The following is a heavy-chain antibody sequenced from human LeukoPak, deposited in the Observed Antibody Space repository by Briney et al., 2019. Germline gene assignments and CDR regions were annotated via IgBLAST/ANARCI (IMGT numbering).Heavy chain of an antibody. CDR3: ARAPITSPFYFDY. J-gene: IGHJ4*02. CDR2: INWNGGST. CDR1: GFAFDDHG. V-gene: IGHV3-20*04. Sequence: GGSLRLSCSASGFAFDDHGMSWVRQVPGKGLEWVSGINWNGGSTGYADPLRGRFTISRDNAKNSLYLQMDSLRAEDTALYYCARAPITSPFYFDYWGQGTLVNVSS. D-gene: IGHD2-2*01.